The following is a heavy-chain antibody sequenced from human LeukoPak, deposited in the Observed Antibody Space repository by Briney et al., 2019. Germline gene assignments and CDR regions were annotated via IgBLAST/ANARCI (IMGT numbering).Heavy chain of an antibody. CDR1: GFTFSSYW. CDR3: ARDGNGYCSGGTCYSCPDY. V-gene: IGHV3-74*01. J-gene: IGHJ4*02. CDR2: INNDGSST. D-gene: IGHD2-15*01. Sequence: QPGGSLRLSCAASGFTFSSYWMHWVRQAPGKGLVWVSRINNDGSSTNYADSVKGRFTISRDNAKNTLYLQMNSLRAEDTAVYYCARDGNGYCSGGTCYSCPDYWGQGTLVTVSS.